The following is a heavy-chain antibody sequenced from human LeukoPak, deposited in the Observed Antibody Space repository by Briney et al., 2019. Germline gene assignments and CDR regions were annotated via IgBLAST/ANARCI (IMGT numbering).Heavy chain of an antibody. CDR1: GFTFSSYA. J-gene: IGHJ1*01. V-gene: IGHV3-23*01. CDR3: AKGGEMATIYEYFQH. CDR2: ISGSGGST. D-gene: IGHD5-24*01. Sequence: GGSPRLSCAASGFTFSSYAMSWVRQAPGKGLEWVSAISGSGGSTYYTDSVKGRFTISRDNSKNTLYLQMNSLRAEDTAVYYCAKGGEMATIYEYFQHWGQGTLVTVSS.